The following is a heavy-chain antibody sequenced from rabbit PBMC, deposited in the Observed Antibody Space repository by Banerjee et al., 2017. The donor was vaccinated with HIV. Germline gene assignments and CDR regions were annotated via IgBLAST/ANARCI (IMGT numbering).Heavy chain of an antibody. J-gene: IGHJ4*01. CDR3: ARDLTDIIGWNFGW. V-gene: IGHV1S64*01. Sequence: SIYYATWANGRFTISSHNAQNTLYLQMTSLTAADTATYFCARDLTDIIGWNFGWWGPGTLVTVS. D-gene: IGHD1-1*01. CDR2: SI.